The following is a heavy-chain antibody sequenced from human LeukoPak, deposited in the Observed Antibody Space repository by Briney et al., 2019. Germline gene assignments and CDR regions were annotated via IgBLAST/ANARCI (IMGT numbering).Heavy chain of an antibody. Sequence: SSETLSLTCTVSGGSISSSSFYWGWIRQPPGKGLEWIASIYYSGSTYYNPSLRSRVTISVDTSKNQFSLKLSSVTAADTAVYYCARDSAAWELPLLPDYWGQGTLVTVSS. V-gene: IGHV4-39*01. D-gene: IGHD1-26*01. J-gene: IGHJ4*02. CDR1: GGSISSSSFY. CDR2: IYYSGST. CDR3: ARDSAAWELPLLPDY.